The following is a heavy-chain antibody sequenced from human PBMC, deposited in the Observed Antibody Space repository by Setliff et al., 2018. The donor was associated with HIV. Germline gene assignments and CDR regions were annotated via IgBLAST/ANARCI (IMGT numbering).Heavy chain of an antibody. D-gene: IGHD3-3*01. V-gene: IGHV3-21*01. J-gene: IGHJ4*02. Sequence: GGSLRLSCAASGFTFNDYGMHWVRQAPGKGLEWVSFISRSNSYIYYADSVKGRFTISRDNAKNSLYLQMNSLTAEDTAVYYCARDVSWRVRTYIDYWGQGALVTVSS. CDR2: ISRSNSYI. CDR1: GFTFNDYG. CDR3: ARDVSWRVRTYIDY.